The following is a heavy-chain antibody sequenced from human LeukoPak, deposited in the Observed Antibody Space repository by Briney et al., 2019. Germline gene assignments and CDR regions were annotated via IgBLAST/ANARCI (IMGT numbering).Heavy chain of an antibody. CDR1: GGSISSSSYY. CDR3: ARDPYYHDNRGYRNNWCDP. CDR2: IYYSGST. D-gene: IGHD3-22*01. Sequence: PSETLSLTCTVSGGSISSSSYYWGWIRQPPGKGLEWIGSIYYSGSTYYNPSLKSRVTISVDTSKNQFSLKLSSVTAADTAVYYCARDPYYHDNRGYRNNWCDPWGQGTLVTVSS. J-gene: IGHJ5*02. V-gene: IGHV4-39*02.